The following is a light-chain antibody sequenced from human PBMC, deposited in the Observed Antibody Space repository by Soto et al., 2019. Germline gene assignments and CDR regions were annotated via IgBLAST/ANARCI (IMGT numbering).Light chain of an antibody. Sequence: QLVLTQSSSASASLGSSVTLTCTLSSGHSTYIIAWHQQQPGKAPRYLMNLEGSGSYNKGSGVPDRFSGSSSGADRYLTISNVHSDDEADYYCETWDSSTHLVFGGGTKVTVL. J-gene: IGLJ3*02. CDR1: SGHSTYI. V-gene: IGLV4-60*03. CDR3: ETWDSSTHLV. CDR2: LEGSGSY.